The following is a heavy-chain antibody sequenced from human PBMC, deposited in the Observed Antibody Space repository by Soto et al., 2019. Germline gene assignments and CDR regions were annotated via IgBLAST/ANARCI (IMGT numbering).Heavy chain of an antibody. V-gene: IGHV3-48*02. CDR1: GFTFSSYS. CDR2: ISDSSSSI. Sequence: EVQLVESGGGLVQPGGSLRLSCAASGFTFSSYSMNWVRQAPGKGLEWVSYISDSSSSIYYADSVKGRFTISRDNAKKSLYLQMNSLRDEDTAVYYCATYRYPGYSSAWSWGQGTLVTVSS. CDR3: ATYRYPGYSSAWS. D-gene: IGHD6-19*01. J-gene: IGHJ5*02.